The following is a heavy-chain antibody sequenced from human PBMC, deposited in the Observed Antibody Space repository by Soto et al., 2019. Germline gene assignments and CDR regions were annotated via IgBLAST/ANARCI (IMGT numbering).Heavy chain of an antibody. J-gene: IGHJ4*02. Sequence: SETLSLTCTVTVSSISTYFWTRVRQPPGKGLEWLGYIHYSGSASYNPSLKSRLTISVDTSKNQFSLKLRSVTAADTAVYYCVRQYYDILTGYSSFDYWGQGALVTVSS. CDR1: VSSISTYF. CDR3: VRQYYDILTGYSSFDY. CDR2: IHYSGSA. V-gene: IGHV4-59*08. D-gene: IGHD3-9*01.